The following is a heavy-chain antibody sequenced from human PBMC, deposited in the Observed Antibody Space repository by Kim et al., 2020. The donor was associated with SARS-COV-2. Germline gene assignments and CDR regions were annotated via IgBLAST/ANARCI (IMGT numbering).Heavy chain of an antibody. Sequence: GGSLRLSCAASGFAFSSYWMSWVRQAPGKGLEWVANIKRDGSHINYVDSVKGRFTISRDNAKTSVYLQMNRLRAEDTAVYYCATTPGEAYFEHWGQGALV. J-gene: IGHJ4*02. CDR3: ATTPGEAYFEH. V-gene: IGHV3-7*01. CDR1: GFAFSSYW. D-gene: IGHD1-26*01. CDR2: IKRDGSHI.